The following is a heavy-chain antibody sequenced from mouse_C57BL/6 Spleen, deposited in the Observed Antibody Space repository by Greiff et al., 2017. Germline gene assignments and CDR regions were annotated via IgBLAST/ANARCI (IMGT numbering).Heavy chain of an antibody. J-gene: IGHJ2*01. CDR1: GYSITSGYY. V-gene: IGHV3-6*01. Sequence: EVKLVESGPGLVKPSQSLSITCSVTGYSITSGYYGNWIRQFPGNKLEWMGYISYDGSNNYNPSLKNRISITRDTSKNQLFLKLTAVTAEDTATYCCAGYYEYVDGWGQGTTLTVSS. CDR2: ISYDGSN. CDR3: AGYYEYVDG. D-gene: IGHD2-4*01.